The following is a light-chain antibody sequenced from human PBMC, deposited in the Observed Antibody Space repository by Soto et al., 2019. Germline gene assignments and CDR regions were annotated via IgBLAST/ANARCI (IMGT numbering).Light chain of an antibody. Sequence: QSVLTQPPSVSATPGQRVTISCSGXXXNIGSNYVYWYQQLPGTTPKLLIYKSNQRPSGVPDRFSGSKSGTSASLAISGLRSEDEADYYCATWDDNLSGVVFGGGTKVTVL. CDR2: KSN. J-gene: IGLJ2*01. V-gene: IGLV1-47*01. CDR3: ATWDDNLSGVV. CDR1: XXNIGSNY.